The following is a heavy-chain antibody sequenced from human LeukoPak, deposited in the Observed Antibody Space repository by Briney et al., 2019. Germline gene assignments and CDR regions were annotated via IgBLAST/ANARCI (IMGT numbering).Heavy chain of an antibody. V-gene: IGHV3-30*18. Sequence: PGRSLRLSCAASGFTFSSYGMHWVRQAPGKGLEWVAVISYDGSNKYYADSVKGRFTISRDNSKNTLYLQMNSLRAEDTAVYYCAKELDYSSSWPRGFHYWGQATLVTVSS. CDR3: AKELDYSSSWPRGFHY. CDR2: ISYDGSNK. CDR1: GFTFSSYG. D-gene: IGHD6-13*01. J-gene: IGHJ4*02.